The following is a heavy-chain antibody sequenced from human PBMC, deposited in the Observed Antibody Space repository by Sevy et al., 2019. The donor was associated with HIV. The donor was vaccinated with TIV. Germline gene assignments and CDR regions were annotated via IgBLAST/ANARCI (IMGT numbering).Heavy chain of an antibody. CDR2: ISAYNGNT. Sequence: ASVKVSYKASGYTFTSYGISWVRQAPGQGLEWMGWISAYNGNTNYAQKLQGRVTMTTDTSTSTAYMELRSLRSDDTAVYYCANRYFDWSDAFDIWGQGTMVTVSS. D-gene: IGHD3-9*01. CDR1: GYTFTSYG. J-gene: IGHJ3*02. CDR3: ANRYFDWSDAFDI. V-gene: IGHV1-18*01.